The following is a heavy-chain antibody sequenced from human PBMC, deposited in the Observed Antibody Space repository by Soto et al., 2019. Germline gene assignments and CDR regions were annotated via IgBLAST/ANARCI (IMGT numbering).Heavy chain of an antibody. CDR1: GYPISSSTS. CDR2: IYYSGRT. V-gene: IGHV4-28*01. Sequence: QVQLQESGPGLVKPSDTLSLTCAVSGYPISSSTSWGWIRQPPGKGLEWIGHIYYSGRTYYNPSLKSRVTMSVDTSKNQFSLKLSSVTAVDTAVYYCARKGEEGWFDPWSQGTLVTVSS. D-gene: IGHD2-21*01. J-gene: IGHJ5*02. CDR3: ARKGEEGWFDP.